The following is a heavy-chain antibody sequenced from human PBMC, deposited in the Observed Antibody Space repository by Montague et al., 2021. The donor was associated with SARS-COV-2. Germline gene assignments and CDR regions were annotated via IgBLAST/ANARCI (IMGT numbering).Heavy chain of an antibody. CDR3: ARDQTVLEWIWYGMDV. V-gene: IGHV4-34*01. D-gene: IGHD3-3*01. CDR1: GGSFSTYY. Sequence: SETLSLTCAVYGGSFSTYYWAWIRQSPGKGLEWIRNIDHSGNTNXNPSLKSRVSISVDTSSSQFSLHLTSVTAADAAVYYCARDQTVLEWIWYGMDVWGPGTTVTVSS. CDR2: IDHSGNT. J-gene: IGHJ6*02.